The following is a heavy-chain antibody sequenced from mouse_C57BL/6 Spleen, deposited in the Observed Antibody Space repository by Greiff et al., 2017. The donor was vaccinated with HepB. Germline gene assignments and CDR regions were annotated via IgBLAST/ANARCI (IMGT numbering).Heavy chain of an antibody. CDR1: GYTFTSYG. V-gene: IGHV1-81*01. J-gene: IGHJ2*01. Sequence: QVQLQQSGAELARPGASVKLSCKASGYTFTSYGISWVKQRTGQGLEWIGEIYPRSGNTYYNEKFKGKATLTADKSSSTAYMELRSLTSEDSAVYFCARAYGSGHDDWGQGTTLTVSS. D-gene: IGHD1-1*01. CDR2: IYPRSGNT. CDR3: ARAYGSGHDD.